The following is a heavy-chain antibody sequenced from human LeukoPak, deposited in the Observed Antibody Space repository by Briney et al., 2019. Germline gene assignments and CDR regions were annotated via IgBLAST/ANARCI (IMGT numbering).Heavy chain of an antibody. CDR1: GGSINNYY. CDR2: IYYSGST. V-gene: IGHV4-59*08. Sequence: SETLSLTCTVSGGSINNYYWTWIRQPPGKGLEWIGYIYYSGSTNYNPSFKSRVTISVDSSKNQFSLKVNSVTAADTAMYFCVRHYVLHIVGPSYWGQGILVTVSS. D-gene: IGHD1-26*01. J-gene: IGHJ4*02. CDR3: VRHYVLHIVGPSY.